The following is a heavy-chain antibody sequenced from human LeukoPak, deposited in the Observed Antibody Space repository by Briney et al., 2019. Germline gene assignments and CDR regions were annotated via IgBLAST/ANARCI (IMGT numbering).Heavy chain of an antibody. CDR3: ARHSTDIVVVPAASGYDY. CDR1: GGSISSYY. D-gene: IGHD2-2*01. Sequence: SETMSLTCTVSGGSISSYYWSWIRQSPGKGLEWIGYIYDSGTTNYNPSLKSRVTISVDTSKNQFSLKLSSVTAADTAVYYCARHSTDIVVVPAASGYDYWGQGTLVTVSS. CDR2: IYDSGTT. J-gene: IGHJ4*02. V-gene: IGHV4-59*01.